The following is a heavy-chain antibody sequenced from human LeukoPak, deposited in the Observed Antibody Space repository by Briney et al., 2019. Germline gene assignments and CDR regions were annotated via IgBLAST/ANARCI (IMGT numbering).Heavy chain of an antibody. D-gene: IGHD3-10*01. CDR1: GGSFSGYY. J-gene: IGHJ6*03. CDR2: INHSGST. V-gene: IGHV4-34*01. CDR3: ARHGSGSGTHYYYYYYMDV. Sequence: SETLSLTCAVYGGSFSGYYWSWIRQPPGKGLEWIGEINHSGSTNYNPSLKSRVTISVDTSKNQFSLKLSSVTAADTAVYYCARHGSGSGTHYYYYYYMDVWGKGTTVTISS.